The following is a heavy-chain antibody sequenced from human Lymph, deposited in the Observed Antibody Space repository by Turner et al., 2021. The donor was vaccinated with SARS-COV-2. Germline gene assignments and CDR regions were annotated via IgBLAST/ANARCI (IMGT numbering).Heavy chain of an antibody. D-gene: IGHD3-10*01. Sequence: QVQQVQSGAEVKKPGASVKVSCKASGYRFTGYYIHWVRQAPGQGLEWMGWINPNSGGTNYAQRCQGRVTMTRNTSLSTAYMQLSRLRSDDTAVEYCARSRDLQSMVRGVDPFDYWGQGTLVTVSS. CDR2: INPNSGGT. J-gene: IGHJ4*02. V-gene: IGHV1-2*02. CDR3: ARSRDLQSMVRGVDPFDY. CDR1: GYRFTGYY.